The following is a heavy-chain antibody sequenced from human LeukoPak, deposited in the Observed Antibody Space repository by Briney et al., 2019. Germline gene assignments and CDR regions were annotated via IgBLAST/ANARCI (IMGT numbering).Heavy chain of an antibody. CDR3: ARGSVDCSGGSCYYYYYYMDV. CDR2: ISGDGGST. D-gene: IGHD2-15*01. Sequence: GGSLRLSCAASGFTFDDYAMHWVRQAPGKGLEWVSLISGDGGSTYYADSVKGRFTISRDNSKNSLYLQMNSLRTEDTALYYCARGSVDCSGGSCYYYYYYMDVWGQGTLVTVSS. CDR1: GFTFDDYA. J-gene: IGHJ6*03. V-gene: IGHV3-43*02.